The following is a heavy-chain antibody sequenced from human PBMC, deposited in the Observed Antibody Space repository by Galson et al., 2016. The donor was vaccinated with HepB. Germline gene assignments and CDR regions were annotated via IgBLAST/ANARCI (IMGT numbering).Heavy chain of an antibody. CDR3: ARHKSDYDILTGYYNFWFDP. Sequence: SETLSLTCTVSGGSISSGSYYWGWIRQPPGKGLEWIGSIHYSGSTYYNPSLKSRVTISVDTSKNQFSLKLSSMTAADTAVYYCARHKSDYDILTGYYNFWFDPWGQGTLVTASS. V-gene: IGHV4-39*01. J-gene: IGHJ5*02. CDR2: IHYSGST. D-gene: IGHD3-9*01. CDR1: GGSISSGSYY.